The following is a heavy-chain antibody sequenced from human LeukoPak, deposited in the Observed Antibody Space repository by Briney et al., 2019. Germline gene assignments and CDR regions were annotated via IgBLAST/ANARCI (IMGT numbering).Heavy chain of an antibody. Sequence: GRSLRLSCAASGFTFSSYGMHWVRQAPGKGLEWVAVIWYDGSNKYYADSVKGRFTISRDNSKNTLYLQMNSLRAEDTAVYYCARDSSARIAGGYFDYWGQGTLVTVSS. D-gene: IGHD1-14*01. CDR3: ARDSSARIAGGYFDY. CDR1: GFTFSSYG. J-gene: IGHJ4*02. CDR2: IWYDGSNK. V-gene: IGHV3-33*01.